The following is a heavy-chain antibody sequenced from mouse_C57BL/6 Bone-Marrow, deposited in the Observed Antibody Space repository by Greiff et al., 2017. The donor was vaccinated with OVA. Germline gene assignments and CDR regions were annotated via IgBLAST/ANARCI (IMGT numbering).Heavy chain of an antibody. CDR2: IDPSDSET. CDR1: GYTFTSYW. J-gene: IGHJ3*01. V-gene: IGHV1-52*01. Sequence: VQLQQPGAELVRPGSSVKLSCKASGYTFTSYWMHWVKQRPIQGLEWIGNIDPSDSETHYNQKFKDKATLTVDKSSSTAYMQLSSLTSEDSAVYDCAREDYYYGSSTWFAYWGQGTLVTVSA. D-gene: IGHD1-1*01. CDR3: AREDYYYGSSTWFAY.